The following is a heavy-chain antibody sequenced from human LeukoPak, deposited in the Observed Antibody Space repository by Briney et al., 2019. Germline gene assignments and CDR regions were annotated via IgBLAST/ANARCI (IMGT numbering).Heavy chain of an antibody. Sequence: RGSLRLSCAASGFTFSSYAMSWVRQAPGKGLEWVSAISGSGGSTYYADSVKGRFTISRDNSKNTLYLQMNSLRAEDTAVYYCARDLRCSTSCPVRYWGQGTLVTVSS. V-gene: IGHV3-23*01. D-gene: IGHD2-2*01. CDR2: ISGSGGST. CDR1: GFTFSSYA. J-gene: IGHJ4*02. CDR3: ARDLRCSTSCPVRY.